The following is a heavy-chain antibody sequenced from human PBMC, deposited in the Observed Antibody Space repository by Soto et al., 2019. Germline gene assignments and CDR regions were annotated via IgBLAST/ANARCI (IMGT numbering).Heavy chain of an antibody. D-gene: IGHD3-3*01. CDR3: ARDECLWGGNSRNYYYGMDV. V-gene: IGHV3-11*01. J-gene: IGHJ6*02. CDR2: ISSSGSTI. Sequence: QVQLVESGGGLVKPGGSLRLSCAASGFTFSDYYMSWIRQAPGKGLEWVSYISSSGSTIYYADSVKGRFTISRDNAKNSLYLQMNSLRAEDTAVYYCARDECLWGGNSRNYYYGMDVWGQGTTVTVSS. CDR1: GFTFSDYY.